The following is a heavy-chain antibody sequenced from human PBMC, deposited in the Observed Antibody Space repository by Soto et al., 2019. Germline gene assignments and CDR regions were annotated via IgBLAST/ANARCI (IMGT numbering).Heavy chain of an antibody. CDR2: IRSKAYGGTT. CDR3: TRDPGEGLLWCGELSNDYYYYGMDV. J-gene: IGHJ6*02. V-gene: IGHV3-49*03. Sequence: PGGSLRLSCTASGFTFGDYAMSWFRQAPGKGLEWVGFIRSKAYGGTTEYAASVKGRFTIPRDDSKSIAYLQMNSLKTEDTAVYYCTRDPGEGLLWCGELSNDYYYYGMDVWGQGTTVTVSS. D-gene: IGHD3-10*01. CDR1: GFTFGDYA.